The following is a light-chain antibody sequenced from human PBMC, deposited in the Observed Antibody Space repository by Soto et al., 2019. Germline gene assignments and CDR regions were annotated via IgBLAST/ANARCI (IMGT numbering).Light chain of an antibody. Sequence: QAVLVQLPLASVTRAQRVTISCYGSSFNIGGSTVNWYQQFPETAPTLLIYGTSQRPSGIPDRFSAAKSGTSASLVISGLQSEDEADYYCAAWEDRLNRRVFGTGTKVTVL. V-gene: IGLV1-44*01. CDR2: GTS. CDR3: AAWEDRLNRRV. CDR1: SFNIGGST. J-gene: IGLJ1*01.